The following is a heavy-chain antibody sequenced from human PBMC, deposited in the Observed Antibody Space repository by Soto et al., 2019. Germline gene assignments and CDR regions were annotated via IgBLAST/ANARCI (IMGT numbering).Heavy chain of an antibody. CDR3: ARKVVTYYDN. CDR1: GYSFTSTY. Sequence: QVQLVQSGAEVKKPGASVRISCRASGYSFTSTYVHWVRQAPGQGPEWMGIINPAGGTTYYAQKFQGRLTITSDTSTDTVFMELNDLTSEDTAVYFCARKVVTYYDNWGQGTLLTVSS. V-gene: IGHV1-46*01. J-gene: IGHJ4*02. CDR2: INPAGGTT. D-gene: IGHD2-21*02.